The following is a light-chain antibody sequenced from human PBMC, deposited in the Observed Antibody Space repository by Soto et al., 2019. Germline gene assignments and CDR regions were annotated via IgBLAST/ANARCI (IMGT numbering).Light chain of an antibody. J-gene: IGLJ2*01. CDR2: DSN. CDR1: SSNIGNDY. CDR3: RTWDSSLSAVV. Sequence: QSVLTQPPSVSAAPGQRVTISCSGSSSNIGNDYVSWYQHLPGTAPKLLIYDSNKRPSGIPDRFSGSKSGTSATLVITGLQTGDEADYYCRTWDSSLSAVVFGGGTKLTVL. V-gene: IGLV1-51*01.